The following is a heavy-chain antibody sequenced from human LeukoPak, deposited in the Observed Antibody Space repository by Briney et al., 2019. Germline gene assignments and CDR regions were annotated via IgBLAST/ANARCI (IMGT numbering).Heavy chain of an antibody. CDR2: INQDGSEK. D-gene: IGHD6-13*01. CDR3: ARVLTGIAAAGTDAFDV. Sequence: GGSLRLSCAASGFTFSSYWVTWVRQAPGKGLGWVANINQDGSEKYYVDSVKGRFTISRDNAKNSLSPQMNSLTVEDTAVYYCARVLTGIAAAGTDAFDVWGQGTTVTVSS. V-gene: IGHV3-7*05. J-gene: IGHJ3*01. CDR1: GFTFSSYW.